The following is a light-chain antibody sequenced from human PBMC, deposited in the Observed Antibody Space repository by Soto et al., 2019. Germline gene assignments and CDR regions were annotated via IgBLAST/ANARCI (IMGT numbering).Light chain of an antibody. CDR3: QSYDSRLSTGV. CDR1: SSNIGAGYD. V-gene: IGLV1-40*01. CDR2: DNT. J-gene: IGLJ3*02. Sequence: QSVLTQPPSVSGAPGQRVTISFTGSSSNIGAGYDVHWYQQLRGTAPKLLIYDNTNRPSGVPDRFSGSKAGTSASLAITGLQAEDETDYYRQSYDSRLSTGVFGGGTKLTVL.